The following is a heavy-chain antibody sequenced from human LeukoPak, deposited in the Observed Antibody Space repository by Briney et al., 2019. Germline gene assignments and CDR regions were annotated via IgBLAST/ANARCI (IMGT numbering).Heavy chain of an antibody. CDR1: GGSVSSGSYY. Sequence: SETLSLTCTVSGGSVSSGSYYWSWIRQPPGKGLEWIGYIYYSGSTNYNPPLKSRVTISVDTSRNQFSLKLSSVTAADTAVYYCARDTPTYFDYWGQGTLVTVSS. V-gene: IGHV4-61*01. CDR2: IYYSGST. D-gene: IGHD1-26*01. CDR3: ARDTPTYFDY. J-gene: IGHJ4*02.